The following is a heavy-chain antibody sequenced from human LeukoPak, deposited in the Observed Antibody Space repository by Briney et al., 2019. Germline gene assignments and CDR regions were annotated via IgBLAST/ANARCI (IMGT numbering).Heavy chain of an antibody. D-gene: IGHD1-26*01. V-gene: IGHV4-4*07. Sequence: SETLSLTCTVSGGSISNYYWSWIRQPAGKGLEWIGHIYSSGSTNYNPSLKSRVTMSLDTSNRQFSLKLNSVTAADTAVYYCGRALGSGSYIDFWGQGTPVTVSS. CDR1: GGSISNYY. J-gene: IGHJ4*02. CDR3: GRALGSGSYIDF. CDR2: IYSSGST.